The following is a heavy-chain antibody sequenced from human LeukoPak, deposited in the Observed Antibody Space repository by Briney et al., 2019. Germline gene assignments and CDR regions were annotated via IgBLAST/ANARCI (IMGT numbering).Heavy chain of an antibody. CDR2: IIPILGIA. Sequence: ASVKVSCKASGGTFSSYTISWVRQAPGQGLEWMGRIIPILGIANYAQKFQGRVTITADKSTSTAYMELSSLRSDDTAIYYCATTSMGTPTAAFDSWGQGSLVTVSS. CDR3: ATTSMGTPTAAFDS. J-gene: IGHJ4*02. CDR1: GGTFSSYT. V-gene: IGHV1-69*02. D-gene: IGHD1/OR15-1a*01.